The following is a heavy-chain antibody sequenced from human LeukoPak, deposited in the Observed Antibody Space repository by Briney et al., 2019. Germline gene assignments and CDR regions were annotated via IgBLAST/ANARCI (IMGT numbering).Heavy chain of an antibody. V-gene: IGHV1-69*13. J-gene: IGHJ5*02. CDR2: IIPIFGTA. CDR1: GGTFSSYA. CDR3: AREMIAARPNWFDP. D-gene: IGHD6-6*01. Sequence: AVKVSCKASGGTFSSYAISWVRQAPGQGLEGMGGIIPIFGTANYAQKFQGRVTITPDESTNTAYMELSSLRSEDTAVYYCAREMIAARPNWFDPWGQGTLVTVSS.